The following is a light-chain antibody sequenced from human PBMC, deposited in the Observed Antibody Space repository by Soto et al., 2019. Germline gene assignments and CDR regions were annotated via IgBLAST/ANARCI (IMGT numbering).Light chain of an antibody. CDR3: QQSYSTPLT. Sequence: IQLTQTQAFLSPPVGDGVTITCRASQGINNYLTWYQQKPGRAPKLLIYAASTLHSGVPSRFSGGGSGTDFTLTISSLQPEDFATYYCQQSYSTPLTFGGGTKVDIK. V-gene: IGKV1-39*01. CDR1: QGINNY. J-gene: IGKJ4*02. CDR2: AAS.